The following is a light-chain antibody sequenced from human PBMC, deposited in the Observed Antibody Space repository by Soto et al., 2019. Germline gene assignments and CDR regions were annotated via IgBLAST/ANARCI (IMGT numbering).Light chain of an antibody. CDR2: DVT. J-gene: IGLJ1*01. V-gene: IGLV2-14*01. CDR3: TSYRRGSTYV. Sequence: QSVLTQPASLSGSPGQSITVSCTGTSSDVGGYNYVSWYQQHPGKAPRLMIYDVTNRPSGDSNRFSGSKSGNTASLTISGLQAEDEADYYCTSYRRGSTYVFGTGTKVTVL. CDR1: SSDVGGYNY.